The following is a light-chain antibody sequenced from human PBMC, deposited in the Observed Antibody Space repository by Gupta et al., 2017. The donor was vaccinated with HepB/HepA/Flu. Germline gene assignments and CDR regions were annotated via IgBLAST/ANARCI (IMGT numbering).Light chain of an antibody. Sequence: SSVLTQSPSLSVAPGKTARITCGGNDIGTKNVHWYQQRPGQTPVLVTYDDRDRPSGIPERIAGSNSGKKEILTISRVEAGDEADDGWQVGDRLSDHVVCGGGTKLTV. J-gene: IGLJ2*01. CDR1: DIGTKN. V-gene: IGLV3-21*03. CDR2: DDR. CDR3: QVGDRLSDHVV.